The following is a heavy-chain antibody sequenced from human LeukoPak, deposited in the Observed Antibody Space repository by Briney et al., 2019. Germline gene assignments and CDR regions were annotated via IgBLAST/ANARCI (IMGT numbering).Heavy chain of an antibody. CDR2: ISPRSATI. CDR3: ARVRGPTVTTWYFDL. D-gene: IGHD4-17*01. V-gene: IGHV3-48*01. Sequence: GGSLRLSCGASGFTFSTHGMIWVRQAPGKGLEWVSYISPRSATIYYADSVKGRFTISRDDARNSLFLQMHSLRAGDTAVYYCARVRGPTVTTWYFDLWGRGTLVAVSS. CDR1: GFTFSTHG. J-gene: IGHJ2*01.